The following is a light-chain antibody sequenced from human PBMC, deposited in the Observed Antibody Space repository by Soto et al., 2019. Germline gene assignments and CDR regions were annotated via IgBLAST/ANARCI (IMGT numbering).Light chain of an antibody. J-gene: IGLJ1*01. V-gene: IGLV2-23*02. CDR1: SSDVGSYNL. CDR2: EVS. CDR3: CSYTGSSYV. Sequence: QSALTQPASVSGSPGQSITISCTGTSSDVGSYNLVSWYQQHPGKAPKLMIYEVSKRPSGVSNRFSGSKSGKTASLTISGLQAEDESDYSCCSYTGSSYVFGTGTKVTVL.